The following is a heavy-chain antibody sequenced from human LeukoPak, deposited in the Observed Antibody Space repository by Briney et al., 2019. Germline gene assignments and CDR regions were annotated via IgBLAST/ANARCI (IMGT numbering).Heavy chain of an antibody. CDR1: GGSISSYY. J-gene: IGHJ4*02. D-gene: IGHD3-22*01. V-gene: IGHV4-4*07. CDR3: ARGANYYDSTGLDY. Sequence: SETLSLTCTVSGGSISSYYWSWIRQPAGKGLEWIGRIYTSGSTNYNPSLKSRVTISVDKSKNQFSLKLSSVTAADTAVYYCARGANYYDSTGLDYWGQGTLVTVSS. CDR2: IYTSGST.